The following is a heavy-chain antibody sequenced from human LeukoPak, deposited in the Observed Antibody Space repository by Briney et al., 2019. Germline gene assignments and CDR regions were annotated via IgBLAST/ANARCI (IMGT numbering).Heavy chain of an antibody. CDR2: ISGSGGST. J-gene: IGHJ3*02. CDR3: AKIRTVKPHGYTHDAFDI. Sequence: GGSLRLSCAASGFTFSSYAMSWVRQAPGKGLEWVSAISGSGGSTYYADSVKGRFTISRDNSKNTLYLQMNSLRAEDTAVYYRAKIRTVKPHGYTHDAFDIWGQGTMVTVSS. D-gene: IGHD4-17*01. V-gene: IGHV3-23*01. CDR1: GFTFSSYA.